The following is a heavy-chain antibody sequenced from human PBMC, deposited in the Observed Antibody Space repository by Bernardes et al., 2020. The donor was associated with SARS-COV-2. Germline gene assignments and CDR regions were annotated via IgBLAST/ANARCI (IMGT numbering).Heavy chain of an antibody. CDR1: GDSVSSKSAA. Sequence: SQALSLTCAISGDSVSSKSAAWNWIRQSPSRGLEWLGRTFYRSKWDDDYAESVKSRININPDTSKNQFSLQLNSVTPEDTAVYFCARDKDYYDNVWRSYRSMGAFDIWGQGTIVTVSS. CDR3: ARDKDYYDNVWRSYRSMGAFDI. D-gene: IGHD3-16*02. J-gene: IGHJ3*02. CDR2: TFYRSKWDD. V-gene: IGHV6-1*01.